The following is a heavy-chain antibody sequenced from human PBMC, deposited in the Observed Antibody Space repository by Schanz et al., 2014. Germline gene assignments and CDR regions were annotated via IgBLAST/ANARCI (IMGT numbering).Heavy chain of an antibody. V-gene: IGHV4-39*01. D-gene: IGHD3-16*01. CDR2: VYFSGTT. Sequence: QVQLQESGPGLVRPSETLSLTCTVSGGSISSGESYWGWIRQSPEEGLQYIGSVYFSGTTAYSPSLKGRVTISVDTSKNQFSLMLPSVTAADTAVYFCARHGGYYDVLNSFDIWGQGTLVTVSS. CDR3: ARHGGYYDVLNSFDI. J-gene: IGHJ5*02. CDR1: GGSISSGESY.